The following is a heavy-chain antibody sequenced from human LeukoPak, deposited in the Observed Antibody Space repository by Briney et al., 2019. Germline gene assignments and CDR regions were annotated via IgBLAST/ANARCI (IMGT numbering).Heavy chain of an antibody. V-gene: IGHV1-24*01. Sequence: ASVKVSCKVSGYTLTELSMHWVRQAPGKGLEWMGGFDPEDGETIYAQKFQGRVTMTEVTSTGTAYMELSSLRSEDTAVYYCATVRWGAIPEAFDIWGQGTMVTVSS. J-gene: IGHJ3*02. CDR1: GYTLTELS. CDR2: FDPEDGET. D-gene: IGHD1-26*01. CDR3: ATVRWGAIPEAFDI.